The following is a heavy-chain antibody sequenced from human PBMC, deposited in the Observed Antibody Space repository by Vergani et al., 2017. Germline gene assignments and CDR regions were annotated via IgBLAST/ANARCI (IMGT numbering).Heavy chain of an antibody. Sequence: EVQLVESGGGLVQPGGSLRLSCAASGFTFSSYWMSWVRQAPGKGLEWVANIKQDGSEKYYVDSVKGRFTISRDNAKNSLYLQMNSLRAEDTAVYYCARDPKEHQIFGARGAFDIWGQGTMVTVSS. CDR1: GFTFSSYW. CDR3: ARDPKEHQIFGARGAFDI. D-gene: IGHD3-3*01. V-gene: IGHV3-7*01. J-gene: IGHJ3*02. CDR2: IKQDGSEK.